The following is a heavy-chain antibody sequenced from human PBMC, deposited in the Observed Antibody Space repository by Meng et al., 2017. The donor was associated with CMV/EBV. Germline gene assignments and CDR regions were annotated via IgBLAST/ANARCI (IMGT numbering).Heavy chain of an antibody. CDR3: ARDSAVAGVVDY. J-gene: IGHJ4*02. D-gene: IGHD6-19*01. V-gene: IGHV4-39*07. CDR2: IYYSGST. CDR1: GGSISSSSYY. Sequence: QLQEPGPGRVKPSETLSLPCPVSGGSISSSSYYWGWIRQPPGKGLEWIGSIYYSGSTYYNPSLRSRVTISVDTSKNQFSLKLSSVTAADTAVYYCARDSAVAGVVDYWGQGTLVTVSS.